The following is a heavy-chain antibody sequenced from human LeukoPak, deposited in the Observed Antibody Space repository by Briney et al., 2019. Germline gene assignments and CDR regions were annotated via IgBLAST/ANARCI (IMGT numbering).Heavy chain of an antibody. CDR1: GFTFSNYE. D-gene: IGHD3-22*01. CDR3: ARDRDPGYYDTNGYRRVNAFDI. Sequence: QAGGSLRLSCAASGFTFSNYEMNWVRQAPGKGLEWFSYISSSGTTKYYADSVKGRFTISRDNAKNSLYLQLNSLRAEDTAVYYCARDRDPGYYDTNGYRRVNAFDIWGQGTMVTVSS. J-gene: IGHJ3*02. V-gene: IGHV3-48*03. CDR2: ISSSGTTK.